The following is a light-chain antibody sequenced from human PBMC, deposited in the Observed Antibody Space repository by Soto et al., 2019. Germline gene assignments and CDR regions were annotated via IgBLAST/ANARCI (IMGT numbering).Light chain of an antibody. J-gene: IGKJ2*01. CDR2: WAS. V-gene: IGKV4-1*01. CDR1: QSVLYNSNNKNY. Sequence: DIVMTQSPDSLAVSLGERAIINCKSSQSVLYNSNNKNYLAWYQQRPGQPPKLLIYWASTRESGVPDRFSGSGSGTDFTLTITSLQAEDVAVYYCQQYESTPPTFGQGTKLEIK. CDR3: QQYESTPPT.